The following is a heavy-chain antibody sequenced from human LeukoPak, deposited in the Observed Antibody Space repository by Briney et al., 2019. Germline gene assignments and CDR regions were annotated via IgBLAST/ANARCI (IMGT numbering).Heavy chain of an antibody. D-gene: IGHD5-12*01. CDR1: GFTFSSYG. CDR3: VKDSGGLPIYGMDV. J-gene: IGHJ6*02. V-gene: IGHV3-64D*09. CDR2: ISSNGGST. Sequence: GGSLRLSCSASGFTFSSYGMHWVRQAPGKGLDYVSAISSNGGSTYYADSVEGRFTISRDNSKNTLHLQMSSLRPEDTAGYYCVKDSGGLPIYGMDVWGQGTTVTVSS.